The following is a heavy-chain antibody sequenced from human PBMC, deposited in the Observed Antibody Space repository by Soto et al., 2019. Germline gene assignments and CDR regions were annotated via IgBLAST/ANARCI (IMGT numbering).Heavy chain of an antibody. CDR3: ATRRGFSPGDYFDS. J-gene: IGHJ4*02. Sequence: QLQLRESGPGLVKPSETLSLTCHVSGASISTNYYWGWVRQTPGKGLEWIASIYSSGTTFYNPSLKSRVTMSIDTSKNDLSLQLGSVTAADTAVFYCATRRGFSPGDYFDSWGQGILVTVSS. D-gene: IGHD5-18*01. CDR2: IYSSGTT. V-gene: IGHV4-39*01. CDR1: GASISTNYY.